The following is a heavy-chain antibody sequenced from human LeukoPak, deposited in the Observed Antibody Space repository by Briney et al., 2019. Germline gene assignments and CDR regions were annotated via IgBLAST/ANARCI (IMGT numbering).Heavy chain of an antibody. CDR1: GFSLSTRGMR. D-gene: IGHD3-10*01. Sequence: KESGPALVKPTQTLTLTCTFSGFSLSTRGMRVSWIRQPPGKALEWLARIDWDDDKFYSTSLKTRLTISKDTSKNQVVLAMTNMDPVDTAAHYCALGYGSGSYSYYLDYWGQGTLVSVSS. V-gene: IGHV2-70*04. CDR2: IDWDDDK. J-gene: IGHJ4*02. CDR3: ALGYGSGSYSYYLDY.